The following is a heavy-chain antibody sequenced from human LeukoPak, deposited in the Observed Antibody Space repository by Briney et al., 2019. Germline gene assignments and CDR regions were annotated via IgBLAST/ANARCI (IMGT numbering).Heavy chain of an antibody. J-gene: IGHJ3*02. CDR2: IYHSGGT. CDR1: GGSISSSYW. CDR3: ARKEYGDPSRAFHI. V-gene: IGHV4-4*02. D-gene: IGHD4-17*01. Sequence: SGTLSLTCAVSGGSISSSYWWSWVRQAPGKGLEWIGEIYHSGGTNYNPSLKSRVTISVDKSQNQFSLKLTSVTAADTAVYYCARKEYGDPSRAFHIWGQGTVVTVSS.